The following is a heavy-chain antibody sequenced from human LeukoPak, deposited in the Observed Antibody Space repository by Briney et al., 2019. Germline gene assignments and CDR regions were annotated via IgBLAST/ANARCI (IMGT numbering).Heavy chain of an antibody. CDR2: ISGSGGST. Sequence: GGSLRLSCAASGFTFDDYAMHWVRQAPGKGLEWVSGISGSGGSTYYADSVKGRFTISRDNSKNTLYLQMNSLRAEDTAVYYCAKAQKQLWFSELAFDIWGQGTMVTVSS. J-gene: IGHJ3*02. V-gene: IGHV3-23*01. CDR3: AKAQKQLWFSELAFDI. D-gene: IGHD5-18*01. CDR1: GFTFDDYA.